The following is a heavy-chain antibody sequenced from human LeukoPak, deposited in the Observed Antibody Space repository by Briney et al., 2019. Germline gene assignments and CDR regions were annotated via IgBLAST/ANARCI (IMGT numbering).Heavy chain of an antibody. J-gene: IGHJ4*02. D-gene: IGHD1-26*01. CDR3: AKHSGSYGFDY. CDR2: VQYDGSNK. CDR1: GFTFTDYG. V-gene: IGHV3-30*02. Sequence: GGSLRLSCAASGFTFTDYGIHWVRQAPGKGLEWVAFVQYDGSNKYYADSVKGRFIISRDNSKDMLYLQMNSLRAEDTAVYYCAKHSGSYGFDYWGQGTLVTVSS.